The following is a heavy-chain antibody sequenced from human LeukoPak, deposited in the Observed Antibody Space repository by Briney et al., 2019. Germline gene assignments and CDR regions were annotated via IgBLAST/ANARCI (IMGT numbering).Heavy chain of an antibody. Sequence: GGSLRLSCAASGFSFSDFYMSWIRQAPGKGLEWVSYISTSSGSTNYADSVKGRFTISRDNAKNSLYLQMNSLRADDTAVYYLARASAYPPYSFDSSVLAYGWDVWGQGTTVTVSS. CDR2: ISTSSGST. CDR1: GFSFSDFY. CDR3: ARASAYPPYSFDSSVLAYGWDV. J-gene: IGHJ6*02. D-gene: IGHD3-22*01. V-gene: IGHV3-11*05.